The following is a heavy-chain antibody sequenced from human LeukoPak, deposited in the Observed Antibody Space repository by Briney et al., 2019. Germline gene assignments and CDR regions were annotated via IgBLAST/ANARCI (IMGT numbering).Heavy chain of an antibody. V-gene: IGHV3-53*01. CDR2: IYSGGSA. CDR1: GFTLSNSF. Sequence: PGGSLRLSCAASGFTLSNSFMSWVRQAPGKGLEWVSVIYSGGSAYYADSVKGRFTISRDNSKNTLYLQMNSLRAEDTAVYYCTRVYGSGSYYSHCWGQGTLVTVSS. J-gene: IGHJ4*02. D-gene: IGHD3-10*01. CDR3: TRVYGSGSYYSHC.